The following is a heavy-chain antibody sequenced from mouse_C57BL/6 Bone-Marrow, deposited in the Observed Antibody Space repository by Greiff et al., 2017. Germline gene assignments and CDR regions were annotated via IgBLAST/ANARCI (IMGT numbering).Heavy chain of an antibody. D-gene: IGHD1-1*01. V-gene: IGHV5-6*01. CDR1: GFTFSSYG. CDR2: ISSGGSYT. CDR3: ARHELITTVVATDYFDY. J-gene: IGHJ2*01. Sequence: EVKVVESGGDLVKPGGSLKLSCAASGFTFSSYGMSWVRQTPDKRLEWVATISSGGSYTYYPDSVKGRFTISRDTAKNTLYLQMSSLKSEDTAMYYCARHELITTVVATDYFDYWGQGTTLTVSS.